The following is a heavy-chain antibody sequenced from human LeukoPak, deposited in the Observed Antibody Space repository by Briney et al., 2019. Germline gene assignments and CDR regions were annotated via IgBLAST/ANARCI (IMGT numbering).Heavy chain of an antibody. J-gene: IGHJ3*02. Sequence: SETLSLTCAVYGGSFSGYYWSWIRQPPGKGLEWIGEINHSGSTNYNPSLKSRVTISVDTSKNQFSLKLNSVTAADTAVYYCAREKGGDYYAFDIWGQGTMVTVSS. V-gene: IGHV4-34*01. CDR1: GGSFSGYY. CDR3: AREKGGDYYAFDI. D-gene: IGHD4-17*01. CDR2: INHSGST.